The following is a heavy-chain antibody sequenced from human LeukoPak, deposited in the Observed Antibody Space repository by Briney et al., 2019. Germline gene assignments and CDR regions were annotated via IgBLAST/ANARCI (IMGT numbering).Heavy chain of an antibody. CDR3: ARLRSPGDFDY. CDR1: GGSFSGYY. Sequence: PSETLSLTCAVYGGSFSGYYWSWIRQPPGKGLEWIGTIYYSGSTYYNVSLKSRVTISVDTSKNQFSLNLSSVTAADTAVYYCARLRSPGDFDYWGQGTLVTVSS. CDR2: IYYSGST. V-gene: IGHV4-34*01. J-gene: IGHJ4*02. D-gene: IGHD1-26*01.